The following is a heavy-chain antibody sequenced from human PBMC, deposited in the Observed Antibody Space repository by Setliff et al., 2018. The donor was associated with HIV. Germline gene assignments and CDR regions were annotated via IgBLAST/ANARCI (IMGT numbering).Heavy chain of an antibody. J-gene: IGHJ6*02. CDR3: ARRGDFFYYAMDV. V-gene: IGHV4-59*08. Sequence: SETLSLTCTVSGASINSHYWNWVRQSPAKGLEWIGYYYNGGTSYNPSLQSRVTISVDTPKNQFSLHLNSVTAADTAVYYCARRGDFFYYAMDVWGQGTTVTVS. CDR2: YYNGGT. CDR1: GASINSHY.